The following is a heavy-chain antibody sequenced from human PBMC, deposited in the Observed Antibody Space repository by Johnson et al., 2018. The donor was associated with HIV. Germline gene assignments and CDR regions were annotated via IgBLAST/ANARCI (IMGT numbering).Heavy chain of an antibody. V-gene: IGHV3-9*01. J-gene: IGHJ3*01. D-gene: IGHD3-22*01. Sequence: VQLVESGGGLVQPGRSLRLSCVASGFTFDDYAMHWVRQAPGKGLEWVSGISWNSGSIGYADSVKGRFTISRDNAKNSLYVQMNSLRAEDTAVYYCARTRKYTSGPPCAFDFWGQGTMVTVSS. CDR1: GFTFDDYA. CDR2: ISWNSGSI. CDR3: ARTRKYTSGPPCAFDF.